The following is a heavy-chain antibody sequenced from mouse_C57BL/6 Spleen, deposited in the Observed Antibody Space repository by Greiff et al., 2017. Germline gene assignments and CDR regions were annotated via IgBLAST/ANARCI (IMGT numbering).Heavy chain of an antibody. Sequence: QVQLQQPGAELVMPGASVTLSCKASGYTFTSYGMHWVKQRPGQGLEWFGEMDPSDIYTNYNQKFKGKSTLTVDKSSSTAYMQLSSLPSEDSAVYYCARQDGNYEYWGQGTTLTVSS. CDR1: GYTFTSYG. V-gene: IGHV1-69*01. CDR2: MDPSDIYT. J-gene: IGHJ2*01. D-gene: IGHD2-1*01. CDR3: ARQDGNYEY.